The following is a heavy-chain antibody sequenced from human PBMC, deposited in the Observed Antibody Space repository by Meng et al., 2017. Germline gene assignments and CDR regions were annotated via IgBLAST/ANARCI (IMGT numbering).Heavy chain of an antibody. Sequence: EVQLVESGGGLVQPGGSLRLSCAASGFTFNNYWMHWVRQVPGKGLVWVSRISGDGSITNYADSVKGRFTISRDNAKNTLHLQMNSLRPEDTAVYYCLDEAPRSDYWGQGSLVTVSS. J-gene: IGHJ4*02. V-gene: IGHV3-74*01. CDR3: LDEAPRSDY. CDR2: ISGDGSIT. CDR1: GFTFNNYW. D-gene: IGHD1-1*01.